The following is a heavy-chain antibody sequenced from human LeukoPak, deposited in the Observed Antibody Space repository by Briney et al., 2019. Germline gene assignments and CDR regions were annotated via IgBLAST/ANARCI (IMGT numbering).Heavy chain of an antibody. V-gene: IGHV3-53*01. CDR3: ARRAGAYSHPYDY. J-gene: IGHJ4*02. D-gene: IGHD4/OR15-4a*01. CDR2: IYIDNT. CDR1: GFTAISNS. Sequence: PGGSLELPFTFSGFTAISNSMTWSRQPPGKGLEWFSFIYIDNTHYSDSVKGRFTISRDNSKNTLYLQMNSLRAEDTAVYYCARRAGAYSHPYDYWGQGTLVTVSS.